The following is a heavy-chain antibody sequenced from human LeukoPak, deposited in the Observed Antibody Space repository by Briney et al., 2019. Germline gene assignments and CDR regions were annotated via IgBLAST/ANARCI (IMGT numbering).Heavy chain of an antibody. CDR1: GGSISSSSYY. J-gene: IGHJ4*02. V-gene: IGHV4-39*01. CDR2: IYYSGST. CDR3: ARPYSSGARVDY. D-gene: IGHD6-19*01. Sequence: SETLSLTCTVSGGSISSSSYYWGWIRQPPGKGLEWIGSIYYSGSTYYNPSLKSRVTVSVDTSKNQFSLKLSSVTAADTAVYYCARPYSSGARVDYWGQGTLVTVSS.